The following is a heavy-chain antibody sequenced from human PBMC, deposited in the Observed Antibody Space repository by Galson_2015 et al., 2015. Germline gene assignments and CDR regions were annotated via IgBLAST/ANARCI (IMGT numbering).Heavy chain of an antibody. Sequence: SVKVSCKASGYTFTSYGISWVRQAPGQGPEWMGWISAYNGNTNYAQKLQGRVTMTTDTSTSTAYMELRSLRSGDTAVYYCASDYGDYGSPKGDYWGQGTLVTVSS. V-gene: IGHV1-18*01. J-gene: IGHJ4*02. CDR3: ASDYGDYGSPKGDY. CDR1: GYTFTSYG. CDR2: ISAYNGNT. D-gene: IGHD4-17*01.